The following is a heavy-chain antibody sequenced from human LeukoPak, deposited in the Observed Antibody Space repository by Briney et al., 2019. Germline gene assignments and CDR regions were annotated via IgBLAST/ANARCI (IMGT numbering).Heavy chain of an antibody. CDR1: GFTFDDYA. CDR2: ISGSGGST. CDR3: ANPRAYCSSTSCVGPFDY. V-gene: IGHV3-23*01. D-gene: IGHD2-2*01. Sequence: GGSLRLSCAASGFTFDDYAMHWVRQAPGKGLEWVSAISGSGGSTYYADSVKGRFTISRDNSKNTLYLQMNSLRAEDTAVYYCANPRAYCSSTSCVGPFDYWGQGTLVTVSS. J-gene: IGHJ4*02.